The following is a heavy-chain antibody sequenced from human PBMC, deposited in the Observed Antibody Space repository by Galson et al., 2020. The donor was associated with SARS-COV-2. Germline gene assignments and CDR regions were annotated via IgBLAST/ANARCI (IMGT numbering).Heavy chain of an antibody. CDR1: GGTFSSSD. Sequence: SVNVSCKASGGTFSSSDVNWVRQAPGQGLEWLGGFIHVFHTATYAQKFQGRVKITADEPTTTAYMELTSLRSDDTAVYFCVRDEVQTLDYWGQGTLVTVSS. CDR2: FIHVFHTA. D-gene: IGHD1-1*01. V-gene: IGHV1-69*13. J-gene: IGHJ4*02. CDR3: VRDEVQTLDY.